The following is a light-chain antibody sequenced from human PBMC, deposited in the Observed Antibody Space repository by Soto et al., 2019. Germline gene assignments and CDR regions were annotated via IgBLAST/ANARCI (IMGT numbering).Light chain of an antibody. Sequence: EIVMTQSPATLSVSPGERATLSCRASQSVSGNLAWYQQKPGQAPRLLIYGASTRATGIPARFSGSGSGTECTLTIRSLQSEDFAFYYCRQYNNWPPWTFGQGTKVEIK. J-gene: IGKJ1*01. CDR3: RQYNNWPPWT. CDR1: QSVSGN. V-gene: IGKV3-15*01. CDR2: GAS.